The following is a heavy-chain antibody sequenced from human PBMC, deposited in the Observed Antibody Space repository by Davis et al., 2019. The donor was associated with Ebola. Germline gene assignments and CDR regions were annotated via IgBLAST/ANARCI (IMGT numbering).Heavy chain of an antibody. Sequence: ASVNVSCKASGYRFTSYYMHWVRQAPGQGLEWMGIINPITGGTSYAQNFQDRVNMTRDTSTSTVYMELSSLRAEDTAVYYCAREGGRYYDSSGYVFDIWGQGTMVKVSS. V-gene: IGHV1-46*01. D-gene: IGHD3-22*01. CDR1: GYRFTSYY. CDR3: AREGGRYYDSSGYVFDI. CDR2: INPITGGT. J-gene: IGHJ3*02.